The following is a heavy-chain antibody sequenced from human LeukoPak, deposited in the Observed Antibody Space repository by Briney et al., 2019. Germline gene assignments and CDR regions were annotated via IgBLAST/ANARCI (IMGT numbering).Heavy chain of an antibody. V-gene: IGHV3-23*01. J-gene: IGHJ4*02. CDR1: GFTFSNYG. CDR3: AKADYILTGYYPFDY. CDR2: ITGSGGNT. D-gene: IGHD3-9*01. Sequence: GGSLRLSCAASGFTFSNYGMNWVRQAPGKGLEWVSGITGSGGNTYYADSVKGRFTISRDNSKNTMYLQMSSLRAEDTAVYYCAKADYILTGYYPFDYWGQGTLVTVSS.